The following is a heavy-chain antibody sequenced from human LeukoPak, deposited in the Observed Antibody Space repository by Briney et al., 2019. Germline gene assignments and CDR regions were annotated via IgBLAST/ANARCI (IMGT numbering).Heavy chain of an antibody. CDR1: GFTFDDYG. CDR2: IKQDGSEK. V-gene: IGHV3-7*01. J-gene: IGHJ6*03. Sequence: GGSLRLSCAASGFTFDDYGMSWVRQAPGKGLEWVANIKQDGSEKYYVDSVKGRFTISRDNAKNSLYLQMNSLRAEDTAVYYCARGIAVADLYYYYMDVWGKGTTVTISS. D-gene: IGHD6-19*01. CDR3: ARGIAVADLYYYYMDV.